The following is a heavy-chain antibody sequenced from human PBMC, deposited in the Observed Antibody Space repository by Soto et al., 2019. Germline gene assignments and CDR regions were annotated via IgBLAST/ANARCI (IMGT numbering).Heavy chain of an antibody. Sequence: GGSLRLSCVASGFTFSTYCMTWVRQAPGMGLEWVAGIKEDGSEEVYVDSVKGRFSISRDNAKTSLYLQLNSLRAEDTAVYYCATAISSPFSNFDYWGQGSLVTVS. D-gene: IGHD2-2*01. CDR2: IKEDGSEE. CDR3: ATAISSPFSNFDY. J-gene: IGHJ4*02. V-gene: IGHV3-7*01. CDR1: GFTFSTYC.